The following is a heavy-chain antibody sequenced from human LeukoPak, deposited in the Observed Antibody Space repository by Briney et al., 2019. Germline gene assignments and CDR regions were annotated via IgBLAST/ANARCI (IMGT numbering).Heavy chain of an antibody. V-gene: IGHV3-74*01. Sequence: GSLRLSCAASGFTFSSYWMNWVRQVPGKGLVWVSRIASDGSSTTYADSVKGRFSISRDNAKNTLYLQMNSLRVEDTAVYYCARGRPHGNDYWGQGTLVTVSS. J-gene: IGHJ4*02. CDR2: IASDGSST. CDR1: GFTFSSYW. D-gene: IGHD4-23*01. CDR3: ARGRPHGNDY.